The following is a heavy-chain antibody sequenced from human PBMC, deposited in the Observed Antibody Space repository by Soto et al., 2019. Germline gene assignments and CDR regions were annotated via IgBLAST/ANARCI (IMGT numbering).Heavy chain of an antibody. CDR3: ARHHGPTTSENGFDP. Sequence: QVHLVQSGVEVKTPGASVKVYCQASGYTFFTYDISWVRQAPGQGLEWMGWISTYSGDTKYAQKFQGRVTMTTDTSTTTAYLELRSLRSDDTAVYYCARHHGPTTSENGFDPWGQGTLVTVSS. D-gene: IGHD5-12*01. CDR1: GYTFFTYD. J-gene: IGHJ5*02. V-gene: IGHV1-18*01. CDR2: ISTYSGDT.